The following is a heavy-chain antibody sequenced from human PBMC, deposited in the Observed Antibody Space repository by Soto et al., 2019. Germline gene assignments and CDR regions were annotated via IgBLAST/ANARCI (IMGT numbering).Heavy chain of an antibody. D-gene: IGHD2-21*01. Sequence: EVQLVESGGGLVQPGGSLRLSCVTSGFTFSDVWINWVRQGPGKGLEWVGRIQSKADGGSADYAEPVKDRFTISNNDSKNTLYLQMNGLKSEDTAVYYCATDDSVWGGAKVYYFAYWGQGTLVTVSS. CDR2: IQSKADGGSA. V-gene: IGHV3-15*07. CDR1: GFTFSDVW. CDR3: ATDDSVWGGAKVYYFAY. J-gene: IGHJ4*02.